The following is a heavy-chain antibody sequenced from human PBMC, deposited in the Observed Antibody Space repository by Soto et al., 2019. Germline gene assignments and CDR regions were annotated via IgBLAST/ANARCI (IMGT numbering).Heavy chain of an antibody. CDR1: GGTFSSYA. V-gene: IGHV1-69*12. CDR3: ARDRGPSTGYSTYWFDP. D-gene: IGHD3-22*01. Sequence: QVQLVQSGAEVTKPGSSVKVSCKASGGTFSSYAITWVRQAHGQGLEWMGGIIPIFGTANYAKKCQARVTITADESKNTADMELSSLSSEGTAVYYCARDRGPSTGYSTYWFDPWGQGTLITVSS. CDR2: IIPIFGTA. J-gene: IGHJ5*02.